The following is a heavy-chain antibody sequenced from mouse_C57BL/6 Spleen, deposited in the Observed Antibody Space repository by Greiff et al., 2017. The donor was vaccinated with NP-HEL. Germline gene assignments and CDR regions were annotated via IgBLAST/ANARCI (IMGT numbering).Heavy chain of an antibody. D-gene: IGHD1-1*01. CDR3: AKTLITTVVAPDSPMDY. J-gene: IGHJ4*01. V-gene: IGHV2-3*01. CDR1: GFSLTSYG. CDR2: IWGDGST. Sequence: VMLVESGPGLVAPSQSLSITCTVSGFSLTSYGVSWVRQPPGKGLEWLGVIWGDGSTNYHSALISRLSISKDNSKSQVFLKLNSLQTDDTATYYCAKTLITTVVAPDSPMDYWGQGTSVTVSS.